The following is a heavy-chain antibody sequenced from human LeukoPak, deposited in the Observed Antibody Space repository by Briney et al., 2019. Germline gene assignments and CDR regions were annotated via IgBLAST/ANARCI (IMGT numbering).Heavy chain of an antibody. CDR2: ISPYNGNT. J-gene: IGHJ4*02. D-gene: IGHD1-14*01. CDR3: ARDLDSGGTTFRALNY. CDR1: GYTFTGYG. Sequence: ASVKVSCKASGYTFTGYGIIWVRQAPGEGLEWMGWISPYNGNTNYAQKFQGRVTMTTDTSTTTTYMELRSLRSDDTAVYYCARDLDSGGTTFRALNYWGQGTLVTVSS. V-gene: IGHV1-18*04.